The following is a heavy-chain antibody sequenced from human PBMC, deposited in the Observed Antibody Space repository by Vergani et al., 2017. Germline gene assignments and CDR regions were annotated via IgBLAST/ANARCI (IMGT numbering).Heavy chain of an antibody. Sequence: QVQLQESGPGLVKPSETLSLTCTVSNDSVSNTFYYWGWIRQPPGKGLEWIGYIYYSGSTNYNPSLKSRVTISVDTSKNQFSLKLSSVTAADTAVYYCARDLRAARPRLSNYYYYMDVWGKGTTVTVSS. J-gene: IGHJ6*03. CDR2: IYYSGST. CDR1: NDSVSNTFYY. D-gene: IGHD6-6*01. CDR3: ARDLRAARPRLSNYYYYMDV. V-gene: IGHV4-61*01.